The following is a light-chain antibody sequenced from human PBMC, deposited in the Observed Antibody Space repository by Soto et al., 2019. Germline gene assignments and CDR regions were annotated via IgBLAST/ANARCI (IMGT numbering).Light chain of an antibody. Sequence: DIQMTQSPSSLSASVGDRVTITCRASQGISNYLAWYQQKPGKVPKLLICAASTLQSGVPSRFSGSGSGTDFTLTISSLQPEDVATYYCKKYNSALTWTFGQGTKVEIK. V-gene: IGKV1-27*01. CDR3: KKYNSALTWT. CDR2: AAS. CDR1: QGISNY. J-gene: IGKJ1*01.